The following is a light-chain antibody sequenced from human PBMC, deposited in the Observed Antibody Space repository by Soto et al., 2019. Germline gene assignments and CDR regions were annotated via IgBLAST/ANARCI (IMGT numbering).Light chain of an antibody. CDR3: QQYYSYPFT. CDR2: SAS. CDR1: QGISSY. J-gene: IGKJ3*01. V-gene: IGKV1-8*01. Sequence: AIRMTQSPSSFSASTGDRVTITCRASQGISSYLAWYQQKPGKAPKPLIYSASALQSGVPSRFSGSGSGTEFTLTISSLQSEDFATYFCQQYYSYPFTFGPGTKVDIK.